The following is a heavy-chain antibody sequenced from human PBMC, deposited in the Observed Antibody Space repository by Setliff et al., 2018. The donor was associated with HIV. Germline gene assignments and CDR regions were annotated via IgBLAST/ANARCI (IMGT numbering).Heavy chain of an antibody. V-gene: IGHV3-30*02. CDR3: VKPSAHTSSWYPSMDFQH. Sequence: GESLRLSCAASGFTFSTYGMHWVRQAPGKGLEWVAVIWYDGSNKYFADFVKGRFTISRDNSKNMVYLQMHSLTVEDSALYYCVKPSAHTSSWYPSMDFQHWGPGTLVTVSS. CDR2: IWYDGSNK. D-gene: IGHD6-19*01. CDR1: GFTFSTYG. J-gene: IGHJ1*01.